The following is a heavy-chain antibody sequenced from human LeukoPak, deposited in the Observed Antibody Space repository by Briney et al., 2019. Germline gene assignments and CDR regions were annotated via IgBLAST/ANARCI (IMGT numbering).Heavy chain of an antibody. CDR2: ISYDGSNK. Sequence: GRSLRLSCAASGFSFRSYAMHWVRQAPGKGLEWVAVISYDGSNKYYADSVKGRFTISRDNSKNTLYLQMNSLRAEDTAVYYCARESYVWGSYRYYFDYWGQGTLVTVSS. V-gene: IGHV3-30-3*01. CDR1: GFSFRSYA. D-gene: IGHD3-16*02. CDR3: ARESYVWGSYRYYFDY. J-gene: IGHJ4*02.